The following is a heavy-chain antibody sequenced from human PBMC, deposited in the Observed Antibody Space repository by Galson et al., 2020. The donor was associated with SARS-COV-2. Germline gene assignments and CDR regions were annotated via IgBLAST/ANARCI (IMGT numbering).Heavy chain of an antibody. CDR2: IGTAGDT. J-gene: IGHJ4*02. V-gene: IGHV3-13*01. Sequence: GESLKLSCAASGFTFSSYDMHWVRQATGKGLEWVSAIGTAGDTYYPASVKGRFTISRENAKNSLYLQMNSLRAGDTAVYYCARAPLYDFVDYWGQGTLVTVSS. CDR3: ARAPLYDFVDY. CDR1: GFTFSSYD. D-gene: IGHD3-3*01.